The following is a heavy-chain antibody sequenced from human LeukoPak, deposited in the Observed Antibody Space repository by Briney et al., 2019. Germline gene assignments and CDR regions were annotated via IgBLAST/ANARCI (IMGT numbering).Heavy chain of an antibody. CDR2: IKQDGSEK. V-gene: IGHV3-7*01. Sequence: RGSLRLSCAASGFTFNSYWMTWVRQAPGKGLEWVANIKQDGSEKLYVDSVKGRFAIPRDNAKNSLYLQMSSLRAEDTAVYYCATDRGWRTSGYYLYYFEYWGQGTLVTFSS. CDR1: GFTFNSYW. D-gene: IGHD3-3*01. J-gene: IGHJ4*02. CDR3: ATDRGWRTSGYYLYYFEY.